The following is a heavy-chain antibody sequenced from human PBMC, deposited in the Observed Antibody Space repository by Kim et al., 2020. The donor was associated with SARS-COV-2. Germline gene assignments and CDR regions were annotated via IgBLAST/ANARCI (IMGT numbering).Heavy chain of an antibody. V-gene: IGHV3-21*01. D-gene: IGHD3-22*01. Sequence: GGSLRLSCAASGFIFSDYGMNWVRQAPGEGLEWVSSISSSSDDINYTGSVKGRFIISRDNAQNSLNLHMTYLRPEDTAIYYCARSFYFDTSGYPEHWGQGTLVTVSS. CDR2: ISSSSDDI. J-gene: IGHJ4*02. CDR1: GFIFSDYG. CDR3: ARSFYFDTSGYPEH.